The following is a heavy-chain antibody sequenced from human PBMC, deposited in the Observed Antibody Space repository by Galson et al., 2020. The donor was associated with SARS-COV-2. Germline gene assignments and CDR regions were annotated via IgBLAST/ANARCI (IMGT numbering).Heavy chain of an antibody. V-gene: IGHV3-21*01. CDR3: ARHPSTWYRVRDDDYSMDV. D-gene: IGHD6-13*01. CDR2: ISGSGKYT. CDR1: GFSFSTYT. Sequence: NSGGSLRLSCTASGFSFSTYTMNWVRQAPGKGLEWVSSISGSGKYTYYAGSMWGRFTISRDNDRNSVFLQMNSLRVEDTGVYYCARHPSTWYRVRDDDYSMDVWGKGTTVSVSS. J-gene: IGHJ6*04.